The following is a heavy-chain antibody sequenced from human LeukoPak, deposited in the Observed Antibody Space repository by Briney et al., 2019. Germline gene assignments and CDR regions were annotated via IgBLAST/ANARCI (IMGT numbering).Heavy chain of an antibody. J-gene: IGHJ4*02. CDR1: GGSISSYY. CDR3: AREGGAVAGPSDLFDY. CDR2: IYYSGGT. Sequence: SETLSLTCTVSGGSISSYYWSWIRQPPGKGLEWIGYIYYSGGTNYNPSLKSRVTISVDTSKNQFSLKLSSVTAADTAVYYCAREGGAVAGPSDLFDYWGQGTLVTVSS. D-gene: IGHD6-19*01. V-gene: IGHV4-59*01.